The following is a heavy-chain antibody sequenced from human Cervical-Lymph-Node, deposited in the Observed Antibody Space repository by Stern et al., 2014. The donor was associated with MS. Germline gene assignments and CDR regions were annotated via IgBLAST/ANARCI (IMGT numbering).Heavy chain of an antibody. CDR2: ITRDVLTI. J-gene: IGHJ4*02. CDR3: TKDTYGPEDY. CDR1: GFTFRNYW. V-gene: IGHV3-74*02. Sequence: VQLVESGGGLIQPGGSLKLSCEASGFTFRNYWMHWVRQGPGKGLGWVAWITRDVLTITHADSVKGRFTISRDNAKNTLYLQMNSLRVEDTAVYYCTKDTYGPEDYWGQGTSVTVSS. D-gene: IGHD3-10*01.